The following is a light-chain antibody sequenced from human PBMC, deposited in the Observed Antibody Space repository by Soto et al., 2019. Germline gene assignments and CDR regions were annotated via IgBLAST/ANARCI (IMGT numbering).Light chain of an antibody. CDR1: QSINSW. J-gene: IGKJ1*01. Sequence: PSTLSASVGDRVTITCRASQSINSWLAWYQRKPGKAPQILIYDASTLKSGVPSRFSASGSGTEFTLIISSLQPDDFATYYCQQYTSYSWKFGQGTKVDIK. CDR3: QQYTSYSWK. CDR2: DAS. V-gene: IGKV1-5*01.